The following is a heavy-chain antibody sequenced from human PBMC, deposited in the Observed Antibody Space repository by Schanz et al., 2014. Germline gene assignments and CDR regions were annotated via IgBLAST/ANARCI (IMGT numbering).Heavy chain of an antibody. J-gene: IGHJ6*02. CDR3: VKDLQRELLRDDHYYGMDV. Sequence: QVQLVESGGGVVQPGRSLRLSCTASRFIFKSYAMHWVRQAPGKGLEWVAFTSFDGNEKSYADSVKGRFTISRDNSKSTMYLQMNSLRAEDTAVYYCVKDLQRELLRDDHYYGMDVWGQGTTVTVSS. V-gene: IGHV3-30*04. CDR1: RFIFKSYA. CDR2: TSFDGNEK. D-gene: IGHD1-26*01.